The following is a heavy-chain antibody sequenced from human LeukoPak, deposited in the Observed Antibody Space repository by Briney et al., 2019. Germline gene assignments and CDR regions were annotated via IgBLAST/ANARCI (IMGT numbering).Heavy chain of an antibody. D-gene: IGHD6-13*01. CDR3: ARGGSSSSSPGDY. CDR1: GFTFTNYA. CDR2: VSSTGGNT. Sequence: GGSLRLSCAASGFTFTNYAMHWVRQAPGKGLEYVSAVSSTGGNTYYANSVKGRFTISRDNSKSTLYLQMGSLTAEDMAVYYCARGGSSSSSPGDYWGQGTLVTVSS. J-gene: IGHJ4*02. V-gene: IGHV3-64*01.